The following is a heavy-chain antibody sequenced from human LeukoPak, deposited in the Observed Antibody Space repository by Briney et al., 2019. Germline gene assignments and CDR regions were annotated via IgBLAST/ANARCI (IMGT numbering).Heavy chain of an antibody. D-gene: IGHD4-17*01. J-gene: IGHJ2*01. V-gene: IGHV4-34*01. CDR1: GGSFSGYC. CDR3: ARLAAYGDYGGWYFDL. Sequence: SETLSLTCAVFGGSFSGYCWNWIRQPPGKGLEWIAEINHDRTTKYNPSLKSRVTISVDTSRNHFSLRLSSVTAADTAVFYCARLAAYGDYGGWYFDLWGRGTLVTVSS. CDR2: INHDRTT.